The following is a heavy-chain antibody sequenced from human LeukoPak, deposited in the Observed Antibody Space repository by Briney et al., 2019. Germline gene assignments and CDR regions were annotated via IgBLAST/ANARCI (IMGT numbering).Heavy chain of an antibody. CDR2: IYYSGST. J-gene: IGHJ6*03. CDR3: ARGPKLTYYYGSGSLRGMDV. V-gene: IGHV4-39*01. CDR1: GGSISSSSYY. Sequence: PSETLSLTCTVSGGSISSSSYYWGWIRQPPGKGLEWIGSIYYSGSTYYNPSLKSRVTISVDTSKNQFSLKLSSVTAADTAVYYCARGPKLTYYYGSGSLRGMDVWGKGTTVTVSS. D-gene: IGHD3-10*01.